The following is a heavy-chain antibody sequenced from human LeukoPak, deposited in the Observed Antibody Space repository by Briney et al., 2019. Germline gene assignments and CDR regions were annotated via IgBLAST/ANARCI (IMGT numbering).Heavy chain of an antibody. CDR2: ISGSGGST. Sequence: TGGSLRLSCAASGFTFSSYAMSWVRQAPGKGLEWVSAISGSGGSTYYADSVKGRFTISRDNSKNTLYLQMNSLRAEDTAVYYCAKDMYSSGWYGFYYYYMDVWGKGTTVTVSS. V-gene: IGHV3-23*01. J-gene: IGHJ6*03. CDR3: AKDMYSSGWYGFYYYYMDV. CDR1: GFTFSSYA. D-gene: IGHD6-19*01.